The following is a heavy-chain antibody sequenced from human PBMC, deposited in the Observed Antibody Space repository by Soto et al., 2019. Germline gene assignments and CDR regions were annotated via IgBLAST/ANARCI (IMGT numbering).Heavy chain of an antibody. CDR3: TRPRYCSSSSCYGYYFDY. V-gene: IGHV3-49*03. CDR2: IRSKTYGWAT. CDR1: GFTFGDYA. D-gene: IGHD2-2*01. J-gene: IGHJ4*02. Sequence: PGGSLRLSCTASGFTFGDYAMSWFRQAPGKGLEWVGFIRSKTYGWATDYAASVKGRFTISRDDSKSIAYLQMNSLKTEDTAVYYCTRPRYCSSSSCYGYYFDYWGQGTLVTVSS.